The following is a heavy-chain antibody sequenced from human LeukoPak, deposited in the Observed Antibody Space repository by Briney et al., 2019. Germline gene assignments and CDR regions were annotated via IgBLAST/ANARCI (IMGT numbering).Heavy chain of an antibody. CDR3: AREPIIAAAGSLFDY. Sequence: ASVKVSCKASGYTSTSYAMNWVRQAPGQGLEWMGWINTNTGNPTYAQGFTGRFVFSLDTSVSTAYLQISSLKAEDTAVYYCAREPIIAAAGSLFDYWGQGTLVTVSS. J-gene: IGHJ4*02. CDR2: INTNTGNP. CDR1: GYTSTSYA. V-gene: IGHV7-4-1*02. D-gene: IGHD6-13*01.